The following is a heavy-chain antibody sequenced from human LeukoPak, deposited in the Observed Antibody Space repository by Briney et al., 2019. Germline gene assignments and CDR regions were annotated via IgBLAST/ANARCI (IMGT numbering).Heavy chain of an antibody. J-gene: IGHJ6*02. CDR3: ARGYCSGGSCYSGFYYYGMDV. CDR1: GGSISSYY. Sequence: SETLSLTCTVSGGSISSYYWSWIRQPPGKGPEWIGYIYYSGSTNYNPSLKSRVTISVDTSKNQFSLKLSSVTAADTAVYYCARGYCSGGSCYSGFYYYGMDVWGQGTTVTVSS. D-gene: IGHD2-15*01. V-gene: IGHV4-59*01. CDR2: IYYSGST.